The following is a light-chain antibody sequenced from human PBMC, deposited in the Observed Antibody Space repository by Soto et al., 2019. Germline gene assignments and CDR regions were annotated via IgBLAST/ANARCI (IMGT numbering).Light chain of an antibody. CDR1: QSISNC. Sequence: DIQMTQSPSTLSASVGDRVTITCRASQSISNCLARYQQKPGTAPELLIYKASSLESGVPSRFSGSGSGTEFTLTISSLQPDDFATYYCQQYNSYSPTFGGGTKVEIK. V-gene: IGKV1-5*03. CDR2: KAS. CDR3: QQYNSYSPT. J-gene: IGKJ4*01.